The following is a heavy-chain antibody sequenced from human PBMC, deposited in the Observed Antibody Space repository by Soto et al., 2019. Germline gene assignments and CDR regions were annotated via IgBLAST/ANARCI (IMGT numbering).Heavy chain of an antibody. CDR3: ARGGSRFGELLSDYYYYYYMDV. D-gene: IGHD3-10*01. CDR2: INHSGST. J-gene: IGHJ6*03. CDR1: GGSFSGYY. Sequence: SETLSLTCAVYGGSFSGYYWSWIRQPPGKGLEWIGEINHSGSTNYNPSLKSRVTISVDTSKNQFSLKLSSVTAADTAVYHCARGGSRFGELLSDYYYYYYMDVWGKGTTVTVSS. V-gene: IGHV4-34*01.